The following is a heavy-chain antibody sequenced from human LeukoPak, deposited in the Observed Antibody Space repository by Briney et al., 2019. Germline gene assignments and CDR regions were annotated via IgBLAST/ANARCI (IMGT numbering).Heavy chain of an antibody. J-gene: IGHJ4*02. D-gene: IGHD3-16*01. CDR2: IKQDGGEK. CDR3: AKASWVSNVDAVL. Sequence: GGSLRLSCAASGFTLSSYWMSWVRQAPGKGLEWVANIKQDGGEKYYLESVRGRFTISRDNAKNSLFLQMNSLRVEDTAIYYCAKASWVSNVDAVLWGQGTLVTVSS. CDR1: GFTLSSYW. V-gene: IGHV3-7*03.